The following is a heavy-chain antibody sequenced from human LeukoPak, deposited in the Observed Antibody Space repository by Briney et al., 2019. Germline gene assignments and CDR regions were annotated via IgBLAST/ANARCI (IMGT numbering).Heavy chain of an antibody. V-gene: IGHV4-39*01. J-gene: IGHJ4*02. Sequence: SETLSLTCTVSGGSISSSSYYWGWIRQPPEKGLEWIGSIYYSGSTYCNPSLKSRVTISVDTSKNQFSLKLSSVTAADTAVYYCARRYYYDSSGYWAYWGQGTLVTVSS. CDR3: ARRYYYDSSGYWAY. CDR1: GGSISSSSYY. D-gene: IGHD3-22*01. CDR2: IYYSGST.